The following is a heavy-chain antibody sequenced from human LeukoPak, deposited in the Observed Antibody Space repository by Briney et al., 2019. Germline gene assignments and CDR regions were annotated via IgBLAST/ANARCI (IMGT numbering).Heavy chain of an antibody. J-gene: IGHJ4*02. CDR3: AKGGESERY. Sequence: GGSLRLSCVASGFTLSSYAMPWVRQAPGKGLEWVSVISGNGGGTNYADSVKGRFTISRDNSKNTLYLQMNSLRAEDTAVYYRAKGGESERYWGQGTLVTVSS. V-gene: IGHV3-23*01. CDR2: ISGNGGGT. CDR1: GFTLSSYA. D-gene: IGHD2/OR15-2a*01.